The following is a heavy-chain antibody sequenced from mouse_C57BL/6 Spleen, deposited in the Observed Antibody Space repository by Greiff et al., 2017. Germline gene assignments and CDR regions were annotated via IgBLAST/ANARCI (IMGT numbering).Heavy chain of an antibody. J-gene: IGHJ4*01. CDR1: GFTFSDYG. CDR2: ISSCSSTI. V-gene: IGHV5-17*01. CDR3: ARRTSYGGYYAMDY. D-gene: IGHD1-1*01. Sequence: EVMLVESGGGLVKPGGSLKLSCAASGFTFSDYGMHWVRQAPEKGLEWVAYISSCSSTIYYADTVKGRFTISRDNAKNTLFLQLTSLRSEDTAMYYCARRTSYGGYYAMDYWGQGTSVTVSS.